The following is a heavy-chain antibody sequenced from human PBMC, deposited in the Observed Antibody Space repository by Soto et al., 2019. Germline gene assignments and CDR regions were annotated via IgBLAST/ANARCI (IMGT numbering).Heavy chain of an antibody. J-gene: IGHJ4*02. CDR2: IHTGGNT. CDR1: GFTVTSNY. Sequence: GGSLRLSCAASGFTVTSNYMSWVRQAPGKGLEWVSVIHTGGNTFYADSVKGRFTISRDISKNTLYLQMNSLRAEDTAMYYCARDNAETDYFDFWGQGSLVTVSS. V-gene: IGHV3-53*01. CDR3: ARDNAETDYFDF.